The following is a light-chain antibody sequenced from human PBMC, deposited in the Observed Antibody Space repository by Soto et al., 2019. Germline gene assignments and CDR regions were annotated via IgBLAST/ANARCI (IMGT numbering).Light chain of an antibody. CDR1: NSDVGSYNR. Sequence: QSVLTQPAPVSGSPGQSITISCTGTNSDVGSYNRVSWYQQPPGTAPKLIIYDVNNRPSGVSYRFSGSKSGNTASLTISGLQAEDEADYYCNSYTTSETYVFGTGTKVTVL. J-gene: IGLJ1*01. CDR3: NSYTTSETYV. V-gene: IGLV2-18*02. CDR2: DVN.